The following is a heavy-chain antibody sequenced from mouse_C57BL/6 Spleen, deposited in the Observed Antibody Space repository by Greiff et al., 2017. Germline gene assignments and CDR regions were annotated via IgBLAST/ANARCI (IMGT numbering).Heavy chain of an antibody. CDR2: IYPGDGDT. J-gene: IGHJ4*01. D-gene: IGHD1-1*01. V-gene: IGHV1-82*01. Sequence: QVQLQQSGPELVKPGASVKISCKASGYAFSSSWMNWVKQRPGKGLEWIGRIYPGDGDTNYNGKFKGKATLTADKSSSTAYMQLSSLTSEDSAVYFCARGDYYGSSYVPYAMDYWGQGTSVTVSS. CDR1: GYAFSSSW. CDR3: ARGDYYGSSYVPYAMDY.